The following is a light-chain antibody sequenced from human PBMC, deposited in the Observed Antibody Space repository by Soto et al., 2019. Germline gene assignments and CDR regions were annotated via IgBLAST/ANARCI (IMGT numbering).Light chain of an antibody. CDR1: SGHSSYT. Sequence: QLVLTQSSSASASLGSSVKLTCTLSSGHSSYTIAWHHQQPGKAPRYLMKLERSGSYNKGSGVPDRFSGSSSGADRYLTISHLQSEDEADYYCETWDSNTFVVFGGGTQLTVL. J-gene: IGLJ2*01. CDR3: ETWDSNTFVV. CDR2: LERSGSY. V-gene: IGLV4-60*03.